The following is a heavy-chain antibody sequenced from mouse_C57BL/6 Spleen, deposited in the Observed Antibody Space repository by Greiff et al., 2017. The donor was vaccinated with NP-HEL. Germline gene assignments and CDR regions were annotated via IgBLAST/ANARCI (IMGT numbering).Heavy chain of an antibody. Sequence: VQLQQSGAELVRPGTSVKVSCKASGYAFTNYLIEWVKQRPGQGLEWIGVINPGSGGTNYNEKFKGKATLTADKSSSTAYMQLSSLTSEDSAVYFCARSREYDASFAYWGQGTLVTVSA. V-gene: IGHV1-54*01. CDR1: GYAFTNYL. D-gene: IGHD2-14*01. J-gene: IGHJ3*01. CDR3: ARSREYDASFAY. CDR2: INPGSGGT.